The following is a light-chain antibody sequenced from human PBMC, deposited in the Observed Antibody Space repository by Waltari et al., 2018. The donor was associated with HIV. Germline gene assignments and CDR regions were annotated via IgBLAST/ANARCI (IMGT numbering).Light chain of an antibody. J-gene: IGKJ3*01. CDR2: EAS. Sequence: ESLMAQSPDTLSLSPGERATLSCRASQNVSSHLAWYQQRPGQTPRLLMYEASTRATDVPVRFSGSGSGSEFYLTISSLQSEDIGVYFCQQYSEWPLTFGPGTRLYIK. V-gene: IGKV3-15*01. CDR3: QQYSEWPLT. CDR1: QNVSSH.